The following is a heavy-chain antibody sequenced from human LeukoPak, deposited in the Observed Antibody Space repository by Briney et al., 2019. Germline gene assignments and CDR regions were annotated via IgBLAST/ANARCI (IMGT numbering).Heavy chain of an antibody. J-gene: IGHJ6*02. CDR1: GYSLTSYW. CDR2: IYPGHSDA. CDR3: ARCGSGSYYTKPGHYYYYGMDV. V-gene: IGHV5-51*01. D-gene: IGHD3-10*01. Sequence: GDPLKISCKGSGYSLTSYWIAWVGQMPGKGLEWMGIIYPGHSDARYSPSFLCQVTISADKCISTAYLQWSSLTDSDTAMYYCARCGSGSYYTKPGHYYYYGMDVWGQGTTVTVSS.